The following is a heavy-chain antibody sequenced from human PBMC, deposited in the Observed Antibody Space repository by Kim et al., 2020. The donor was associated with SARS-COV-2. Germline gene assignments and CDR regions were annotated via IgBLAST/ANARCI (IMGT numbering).Heavy chain of an antibody. CDR1: GGSFSGYY. CDR3: ARGGGTVATIGNWFDP. Sequence: SETLSLTCAVYGGSFSGYYWSWIRQPPGKGLEWIGEINHSGSTNYNPSLKSRVTISVDTSKNQFSLKLSSVTAADTAVYYCARGGGTVATIGNWFDPWGQGTLVTVSS. CDR2: INHSGST. V-gene: IGHV4-34*01. J-gene: IGHJ5*02. D-gene: IGHD5-12*01.